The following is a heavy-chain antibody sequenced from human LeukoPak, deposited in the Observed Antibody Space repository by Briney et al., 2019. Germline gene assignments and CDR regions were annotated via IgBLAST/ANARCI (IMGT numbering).Heavy chain of an antibody. V-gene: IGHV3-30*02. CDR3: VKDNPLDY. Sequence: GGSLRLSCGASGFTFSNYGMLWVRQAPGKGLEWVAFIRYDGNNKLYADSMKGRFTISRDNSKNTLYLHINSLRAGDTAVYYCVKDNPLDYWGQGTLVIVSS. CDR1: GFTFSNYG. CDR2: IRYDGNNK. J-gene: IGHJ4*02. D-gene: IGHD1-14*01.